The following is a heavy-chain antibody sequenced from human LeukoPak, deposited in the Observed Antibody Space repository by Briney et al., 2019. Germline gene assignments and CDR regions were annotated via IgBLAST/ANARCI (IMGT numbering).Heavy chain of an antibody. V-gene: IGHV1-46*01. CDR2: INPSGGST. J-gene: IGHJ6*03. CDR3: ARENSAAIYYYYYMDV. CDR1: GYTFTSYY. D-gene: IGHD2-2*01. Sequence: ASVKVSCKASGYTFTSYYMHWVRQAPGQGLERMGIINPSGGSTSYAQKFQGRVTMTRDMSTSTVYMELSSLRSEDTAVYYCARENSAAIYYYYYMDVWGKGTTVTVSS.